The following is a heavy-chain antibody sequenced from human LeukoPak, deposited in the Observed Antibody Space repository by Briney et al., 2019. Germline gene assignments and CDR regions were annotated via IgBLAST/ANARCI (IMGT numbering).Heavy chain of an antibody. CDR2: IYPGDSDS. Sequence: GESLKISCKGSGYSFTTYWIGWVRQMPGKGLEWMGIIYPGDSDSRYSPSFQGQVTMSADKSTSTAYLQWSSLKASDTAMYYCARHGPDYGGFDYWGQGTLVTISS. V-gene: IGHV5-51*01. J-gene: IGHJ4*02. CDR1: GYSFTTYW. CDR3: ARHGPDYGGFDY. D-gene: IGHD4-23*01.